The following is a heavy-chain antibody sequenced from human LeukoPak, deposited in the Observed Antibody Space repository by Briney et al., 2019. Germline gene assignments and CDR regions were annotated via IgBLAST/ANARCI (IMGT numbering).Heavy chain of an antibody. D-gene: IGHD2-8*02. CDR3: ARREGILYWLNSGAFDI. Sequence: GGSLRLSCAASGFTFSSYWMIWVRQAPGKGLEWVTNIKQDGSEKYYVDCVKGRFTISRDNAKNSLYLQMNSLRAEDTAVYYCARREGILYWLNSGAFDIWGQGTMVTVSS. J-gene: IGHJ3*02. CDR1: GFTFSSYW. V-gene: IGHV3-7*01. CDR2: IKQDGSEK.